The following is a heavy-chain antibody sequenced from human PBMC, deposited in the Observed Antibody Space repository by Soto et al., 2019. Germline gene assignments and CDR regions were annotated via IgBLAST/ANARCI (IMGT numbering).Heavy chain of an antibody. Sequence: QVQLQESGPGLVKPSQTLSLTCTVSGGSISSGGYYWSWIRQHPAKGLEWIGYIYYSGSTYYNPSVKSRVTISVDTSNNQFSLKLSSVTAADTAVYYCATYGSGTYKPTTFDYWGQGTLVTVSS. V-gene: IGHV4-31*03. D-gene: IGHD3-10*01. J-gene: IGHJ4*02. CDR3: ATYGSGTYKPTTFDY. CDR1: GGSISSGGYY. CDR2: IYYSGST.